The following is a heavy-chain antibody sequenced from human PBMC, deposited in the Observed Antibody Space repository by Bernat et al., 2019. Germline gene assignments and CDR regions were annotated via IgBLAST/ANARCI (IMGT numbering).Heavy chain of an antibody. J-gene: IGHJ4*02. D-gene: IGHD7-27*01. V-gene: IGHV3-7*03. Sequence: EVQLVESGGGLVQPGGSLRLSCAASGFTFNVSWMSWVRQAPGKGLEWVANINQDGSEKYYVDSVRGRFTISRDNAKNSLYLQMNSLRADDTAVYYCARSPRTGDVDYWGQGTLVTVSS. CDR2: INQDGSEK. CDR1: GFTFNVSW. CDR3: ARSPRTGDVDY.